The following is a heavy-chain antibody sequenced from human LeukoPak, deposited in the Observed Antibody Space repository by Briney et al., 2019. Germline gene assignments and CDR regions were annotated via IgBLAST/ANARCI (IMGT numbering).Heavy chain of an antibody. CDR2: MNPNSGNT. CDR3: ARGDYGDDGGSWY. V-gene: IGHV1-8*01. D-gene: IGHD4-17*01. CDR1: GYSFTSYD. Sequence: ASVRVSCKASGYSFTSYDINWVRQIAGQGLEWMGWMNPNSGNTGYAQKFQGRVAITRDTSINTAYMELSSLRSEDTAVYYCARGDYGDDGGSWYWGQGTLVTVSS. J-gene: IGHJ4*02.